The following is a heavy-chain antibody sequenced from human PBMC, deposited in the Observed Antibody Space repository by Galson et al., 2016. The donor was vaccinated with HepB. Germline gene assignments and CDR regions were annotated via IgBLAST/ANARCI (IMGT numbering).Heavy chain of an antibody. CDR3: ARAYQYTLDY. CDR2: INQDGSEK. Sequence: SLRLSCAASGLTVSRFWMPWVRQAPGKGLEWVANINQDGSEKHYMDSVRGRFTISRDNAKNSLYLQMSSLRAEDTAVYFCARAYQYTLDYWGQGTLVTVSS. J-gene: IGHJ4*02. CDR1: GLTVSRFW. V-gene: IGHV3-7*04. D-gene: IGHD1-1*01.